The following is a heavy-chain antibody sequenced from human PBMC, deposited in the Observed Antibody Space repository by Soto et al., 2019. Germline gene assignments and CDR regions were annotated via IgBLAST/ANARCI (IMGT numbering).Heavy chain of an antibody. V-gene: IGHV1-2*04. Sequence: ASVKVSCKASGYTFTGYYMHWVRQAPGQGLEWMGWINPNSGGTNYAQKFQGWVTMTRDTSISTAYIELSRLRSDDTAVYYCARTMITFGGVTHRAFDIWGQGTMVTVSS. CDR1: GYTFTGYY. CDR3: ARTMITFGGVTHRAFDI. D-gene: IGHD3-16*01. CDR2: INPNSGGT. J-gene: IGHJ3*02.